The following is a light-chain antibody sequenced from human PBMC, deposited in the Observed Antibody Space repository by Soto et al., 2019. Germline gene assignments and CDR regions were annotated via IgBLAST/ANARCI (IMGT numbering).Light chain of an antibody. Sequence: DIQMTQSPSSLSASVGDRVTITCRASQSISSYLNWYQQKPGKAPKLLIYKASSLEGGVPSRFSGSGSGTEFTLTISSLQPDDFATYYCQHYNSYSEAFGQGTRWIS. CDR1: QSISSY. V-gene: IGKV1-5*03. J-gene: IGKJ1*01. CDR2: KAS. CDR3: QHYNSYSEA.